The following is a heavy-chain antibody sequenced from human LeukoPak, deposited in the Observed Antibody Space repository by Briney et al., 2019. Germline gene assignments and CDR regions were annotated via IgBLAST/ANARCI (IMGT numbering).Heavy chain of an antibody. Sequence: VTVSCXASGYTFXSYGISGVRQAPGQGVEGMGWISAYNGNTNYAQKLQGRVTMTTDTSTSTAYMELRSLRSDDTAVYYCARGEGYYGSGSYYLFDYWGQGTLVTVSS. J-gene: IGHJ4*02. V-gene: IGHV1-18*01. CDR3: ARGEGYYGSGSYYLFDY. CDR1: GYTFXSYG. D-gene: IGHD3-10*01. CDR2: ISAYNGNT.